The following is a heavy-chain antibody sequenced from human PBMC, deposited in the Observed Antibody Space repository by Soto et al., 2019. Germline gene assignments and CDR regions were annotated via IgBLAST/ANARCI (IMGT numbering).Heavy chain of an antibody. Sequence: EVQLLESGGGLVQPGGSLRLSCAASGFTFSSYAMSWVRQAPGKGLEWVSAISGSGGSTYYADSVKGRFTISRDNSKNTLYLQMNSLRAEDTAVYYCAKEGIRYFDWLSVSAGMDVWGQGTTVTVSS. CDR1: GFTFSSYA. V-gene: IGHV3-23*01. J-gene: IGHJ6*02. CDR2: ISGSGGST. D-gene: IGHD3-9*01. CDR3: AKEGIRYFDWLSVSAGMDV.